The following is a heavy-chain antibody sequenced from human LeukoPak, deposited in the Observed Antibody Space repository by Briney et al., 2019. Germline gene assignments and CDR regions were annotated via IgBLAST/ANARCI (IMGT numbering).Heavy chain of an antibody. CDR1: GFTFSSYE. J-gene: IGHJ4*02. Sequence: GGSLRLSCAASGFTFSSYEMNWVRQAPGKGLEWVGRIKTKTEGGTTDYAAPVKGRFTISRDDSQNTVDLQISSLTAEDTAMYFCTTTYIVASTRKFGDYWGQGTLVVVSS. V-gene: IGHV3-15*01. CDR3: TTTYIVASTRKFGDY. D-gene: IGHD5-12*01. CDR2: IKTKTEGGTT.